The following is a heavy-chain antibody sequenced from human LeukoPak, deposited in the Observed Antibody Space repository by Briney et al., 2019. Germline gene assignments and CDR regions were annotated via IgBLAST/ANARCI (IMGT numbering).Heavy chain of an antibody. D-gene: IGHD2-21*02. V-gene: IGHV3-23*01. CDR3: AKDQRGYCGGDCYSVDY. J-gene: IGHJ4*02. CDR2: IRDRGGGI. CDR1: GLTFINYA. Sequence: GGCLRLSCAPSGLTFINYAMRWVRQAPGKGLEWVSRIRDRGGGIHYADSVKGRFTISRDDSKNTVYLQMNSLRAEDTAVYYCAKDQRGYCGGDCYSVDYWGQGTLVTVSS.